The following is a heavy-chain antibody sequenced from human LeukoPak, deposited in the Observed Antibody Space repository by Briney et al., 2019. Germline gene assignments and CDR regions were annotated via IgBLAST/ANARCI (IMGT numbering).Heavy chain of an antibody. CDR1: AYTFTGYY. D-gene: IGHD3-22*01. Sequence: ASVKVSCKSSAYTFTGYYMHWVRQAPGQGIEWMGWINPNSDGTNYAQKFRGRVSMTRDTSISTAYMELSRMRTDDTAVYYCARDGATYYYDSSGYYYDYWGQGTLVTVSS. V-gene: IGHV1-2*02. CDR3: ARDGATYYYDSSGYYYDY. CDR2: INPNSDGT. J-gene: IGHJ4*02.